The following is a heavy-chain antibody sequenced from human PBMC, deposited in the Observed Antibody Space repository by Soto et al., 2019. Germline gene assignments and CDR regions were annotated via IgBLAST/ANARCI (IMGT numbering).Heavy chain of an antibody. CDR3: XXXXXXAXTXXSVINWXDP. CDR2: IYYSGST. CDR1: GGSISSSSSY. V-gene: IGHV4-39*01. Sequence: PSETLSLTCTVSGGSISSSSSYWGWIRQPSGKGLEWIGYIYYSGSTNYNPSLKSRVTISVDTSKNQFSLKLNSVTAADTAVYYXXXXXXXAXTXXSVINWXDPXGQGALVTVSS. J-gene: IGHJ5*02. D-gene: IGHD4-17*01.